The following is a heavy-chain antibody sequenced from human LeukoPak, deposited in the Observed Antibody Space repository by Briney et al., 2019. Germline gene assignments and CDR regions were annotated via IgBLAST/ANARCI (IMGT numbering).Heavy chain of an antibody. V-gene: IGHV3-30*01. J-gene: IGHJ4*02. CDR3: TTIHY. Sequence: GRSLRLSCAASGFPFSSWPMHWVRQAPGKGLEWMTTISHDGSQAYYADSVKGRLTISRDNFNTTFFLQMNNLRVEDTGVYYCTTIHYWGQGTLITVSS. CDR2: ISHDGSQA. CDR1: GFPFSSWP.